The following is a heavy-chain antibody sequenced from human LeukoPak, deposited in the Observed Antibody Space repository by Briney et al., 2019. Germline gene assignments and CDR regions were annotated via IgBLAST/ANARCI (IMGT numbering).Heavy chain of an antibody. Sequence: SETLSLTCTVSGGSISSYYWSWIRQPPGKGLEWIGYIYYSGSTNYNPSLKSRVTISVDTSKNQFSLKLSSVTAADTAVYYCARFSALSDTVPPAAGEYYFDYWGQGTLVTVSS. J-gene: IGHJ4*02. CDR1: GGSISSYY. CDR2: IYYSGST. CDR3: ARFSALSDTVPPAAGEYYFDY. V-gene: IGHV4-59*01. D-gene: IGHD6-13*01.